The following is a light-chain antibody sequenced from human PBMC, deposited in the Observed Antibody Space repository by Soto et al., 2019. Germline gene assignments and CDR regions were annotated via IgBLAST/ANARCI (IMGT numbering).Light chain of an antibody. V-gene: IGKV3-11*01. CDR2: DAS. CDR1: QSVSSY. Sequence: EIVMTQSTDSLSVSPGERASLSCRASQSVSSYLAWYQQKPGQAPRLLIYDASNRATGIPARFSGSGSGTDFTLTISSLEPEDFAVYYCQQRSNWPPITFGQGTRLEIK. J-gene: IGKJ5*01. CDR3: QQRSNWPPIT.